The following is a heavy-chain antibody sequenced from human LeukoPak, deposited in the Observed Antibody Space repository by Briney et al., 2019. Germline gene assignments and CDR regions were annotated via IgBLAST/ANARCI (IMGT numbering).Heavy chain of an antibody. CDR1: GYTFTSYD. J-gene: IGHJ3*02. CDR3: AKTHSTWAFDI. Sequence: ASVKVSCKASGYTFTSYDINWVRQATGQGLEWMGWMNPISGNTGSAQKFQGRVSMTRNNPIGTAYMELSSLRSEDTAVYYCAKTHSTWAFDIWGQGTMVTVSS. V-gene: IGHV1-8*01. CDR2: MNPISGNT. D-gene: IGHD2-2*01.